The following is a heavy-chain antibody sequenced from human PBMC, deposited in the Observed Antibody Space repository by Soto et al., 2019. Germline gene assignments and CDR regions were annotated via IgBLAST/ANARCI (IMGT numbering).Heavy chain of an antibody. Sequence: GGSLRLSCAASGFTFSSYGMHWVRQAPGKGLEWVAIIWYDGVNKNYIDSVKGRFTISRDNSENTLYLQMNSLVVEDTGVDYCTRGFLYGSGNYCNQGPVLYWGRGTLVTVSS. D-gene: IGHD3-10*01. CDR3: TRGFLYGSGNYCNQGPVLY. CDR2: IWYDGVNK. J-gene: IGHJ4*02. CDR1: GFTFSSYG. V-gene: IGHV3-33*01.